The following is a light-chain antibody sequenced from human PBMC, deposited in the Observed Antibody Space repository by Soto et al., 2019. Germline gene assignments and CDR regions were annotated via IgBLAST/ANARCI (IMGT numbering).Light chain of an antibody. V-gene: IGKV3-20*01. J-gene: IGKJ3*01. CDR3: PQYGSSPQGIEIT. Sequence: EIVLTQSPGTLSLSPWERATLSCRASQSVSSSYLAWYQQKPGQAPRLLIYGASSRATGIPDRFSGSGSGTDFTLSISRLEPEDCAVYYGPQYGSSPQGIEITFGPGPKGDIK. CDR1: QSVSSSY. CDR2: GAS.